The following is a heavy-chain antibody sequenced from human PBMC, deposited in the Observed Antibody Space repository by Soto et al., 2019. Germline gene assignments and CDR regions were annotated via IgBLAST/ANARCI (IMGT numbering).Heavy chain of an antibody. Sequence: QVQLVQSGAEVKKPGSSVKVSCKASGGTFSSYAISWVRQAPGQGLEWMGGIIPIFGTANYAQKFQGRVTITADEATSTAHMELRSVGSEDTAVYYCARDPDSWSAHGMPDYGMDVWGQGPTVTVSS. CDR2: IIPIFGTA. V-gene: IGHV1-69*12. J-gene: IGHJ6*02. CDR1: GGTFSSYA. CDR3: ARDPDSWSAHGMPDYGMDV. D-gene: IGHD3-3*01.